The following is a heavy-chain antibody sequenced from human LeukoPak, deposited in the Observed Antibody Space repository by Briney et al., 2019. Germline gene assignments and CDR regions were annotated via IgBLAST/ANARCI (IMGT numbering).Heavy chain of an antibody. CDR3: ARGYDSGYYPPHLDY. CDR1: GFIFSNFR. CDR2: ITETSTSM. J-gene: IGHJ4*02. V-gene: IGHV3-48*02. Sequence: GGSLRLSCVASGFIFSNFRMDWVRLAPGKGLEWISYITETSTSMYCADSVKGRFTISRDNGKNSLFLQMNSLRDADTAVYYCARGYDSGYYPPHLDYWGQGTLVTVSS. D-gene: IGHD3-22*01.